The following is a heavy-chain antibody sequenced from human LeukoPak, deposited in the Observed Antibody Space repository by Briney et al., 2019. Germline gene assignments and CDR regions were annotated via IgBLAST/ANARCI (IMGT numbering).Heavy chain of an antibody. Sequence: GASLQISCKGSGYSFTSYWIGWVRQLPGKGLEWMRIIYPGDSDTRYSPSFQGQVTISADKSISTAYLQWSSLKASDTAMYYCARLDTAMVLILYWGQGTLVTVSS. CDR3: ARLDTAMVLILY. D-gene: IGHD5-18*01. CDR1: GYSFTSYW. V-gene: IGHV5-51*01. J-gene: IGHJ4*02. CDR2: IYPGDSDT.